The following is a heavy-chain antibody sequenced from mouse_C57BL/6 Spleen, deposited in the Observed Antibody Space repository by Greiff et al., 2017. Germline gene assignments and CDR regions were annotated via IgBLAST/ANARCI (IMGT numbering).Heavy chain of an antibody. CDR3: AREELLYYFDY. CDR2: IYPGGGST. CDR1: GYTFTSYW. V-gene: IGHV1-55*01. J-gene: IGHJ2*01. Sequence: QVQLQQPGAELVKPGASVKMSCKASGYTFTSYWITWVKQRPGQGLEWIGDIYPGGGSTNYKEKFKSKATLTVDTSSSTAYMQLSSLTAEDAAVYSCAREELLYYFDYWGQGTTLTVSS. D-gene: IGHD1-3*01.